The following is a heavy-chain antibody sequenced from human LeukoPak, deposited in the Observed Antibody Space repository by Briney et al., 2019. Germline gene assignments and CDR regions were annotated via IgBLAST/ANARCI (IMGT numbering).Heavy chain of an antibody. V-gene: IGHV1-8*01. CDR3: ARQNIANDAFDI. CDR2: MNPNSGNT. J-gene: IGHJ3*02. D-gene: IGHD5-12*01. CDR1: GYTFTSYD. Sequence: GESLKISCKGSGYTFTSYDTNWVRQATGQGLEWMGWMNPNSGNTGYAQKFQGRVTMTRNTSISTAYMELSSLRSEDTAVYYCARQNIANDAFDIWGQGTMVTVSS.